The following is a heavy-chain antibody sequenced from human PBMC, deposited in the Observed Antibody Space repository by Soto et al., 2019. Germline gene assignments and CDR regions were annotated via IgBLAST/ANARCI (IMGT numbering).Heavy chain of an antibody. D-gene: IGHD3-16*01. V-gene: IGHV3-30*18. CDR1: GFTFSSYG. Sequence: PGGSLRLSCAASGFTFSSYGMHWVRQAPGKGLEWVAVISYDGSNKYYADSVKGRFTISRDNSKNTLYLQMNSLRAEDTAVYYCAKAGDYPYGMDVWGQGTTVTVSS. CDR2: ISYDGSNK. CDR3: AKAGDYPYGMDV. J-gene: IGHJ6*02.